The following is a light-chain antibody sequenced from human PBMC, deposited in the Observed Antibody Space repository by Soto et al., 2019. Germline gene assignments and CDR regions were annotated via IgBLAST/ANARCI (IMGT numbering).Light chain of an antibody. CDR1: SSDVGNYNF. CDR3: CSYAGNYPH. J-gene: IGLJ2*01. CDR2: DVA. V-gene: IGLV2-11*01. Sequence: QSALTQPRSVSGSPGQSVTISCTGTSSDVGNYNFVSWYQEHPGKAPKLIIYDVAKRPSGVPDRFSGSKSGNTASLTISGLHAEDEADYYCCSYAGNYPHFGGGTKVTVL.